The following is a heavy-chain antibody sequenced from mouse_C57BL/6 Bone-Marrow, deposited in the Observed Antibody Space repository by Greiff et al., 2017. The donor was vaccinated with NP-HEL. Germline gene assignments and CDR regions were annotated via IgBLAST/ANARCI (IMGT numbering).Heavy chain of an antibody. CDR2: IDPENGDT. Sequence: EVKLMESGAELVRPGASVKLSCTASGFNIKDDYMHWVKQRPEQGLEWIGWIDPENGDTEYASKFQGKATITADTSSNTAYLQLSSLTSEDTAVYYCTTGERYFDVWGTGTTVTVSS. J-gene: IGHJ1*03. D-gene: IGHD2-13*01. CDR3: TTGERYFDV. V-gene: IGHV14-4*01. CDR1: GFNIKDDY.